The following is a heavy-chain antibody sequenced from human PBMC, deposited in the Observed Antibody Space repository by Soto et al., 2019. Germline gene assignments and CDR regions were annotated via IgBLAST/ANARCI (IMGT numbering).Heavy chain of an antibody. CDR1: GGTFSSYA. CDR3: ARSDTLTGYLGYYYYYYYGMDV. CDR2: IIPIFGTA. Sequence: SVKVSCKASGGTFSSYAISWVRQAPGQGLEWMGGIIPIFGTANYAQKFQGRVTITADESTSTAYMELSSLRSEDTAVYYCARSDTLTGYLGYYYYYYYGMDVWGQGTTVTVSS. D-gene: IGHD3-9*01. V-gene: IGHV1-69*13. J-gene: IGHJ6*02.